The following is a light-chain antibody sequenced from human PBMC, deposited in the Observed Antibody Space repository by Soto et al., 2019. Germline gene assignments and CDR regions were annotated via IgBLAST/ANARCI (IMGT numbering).Light chain of an antibody. CDR1: QGISIY. V-gene: IGKV1-27*01. CDR3: QKYNSAPLT. Sequence: DIEMTQSPSSLSASVGDRVTITCRASQGISIYLAWFQQKPAKVPKLLIYAASTLQSGVPSRFSGSGSGTDFTLTISSLQPEDVAIYYCQKYNSAPLTFGGGTKGEIK. J-gene: IGKJ4*01. CDR2: AAS.